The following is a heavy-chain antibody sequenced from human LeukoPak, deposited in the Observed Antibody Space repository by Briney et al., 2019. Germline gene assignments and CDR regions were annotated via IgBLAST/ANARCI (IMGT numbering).Heavy chain of an antibody. CDR3: ARGRHYYDSSDYYYEGDGFDI. CDR1: EDTFSSYY. Sequence: ASVKVSCKASEDTFSSYYMHWVRQAPGQGLEWMGIINPSGGSTNYAQKFQGRLTMTRDMSTSTVYMELSSLRSDDTAVYYCARGRHYYDSSDYYYEGDGFDIWGQGTMVTVSS. CDR2: INPSGGST. J-gene: IGHJ3*02. V-gene: IGHV1-46*01. D-gene: IGHD3-22*01.